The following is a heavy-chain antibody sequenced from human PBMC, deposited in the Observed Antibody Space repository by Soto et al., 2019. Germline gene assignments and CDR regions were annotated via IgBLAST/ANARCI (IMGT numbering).Heavy chain of an antibody. Sequence: PSETLSLTCTVSGGSISSYYWSWIRQPPGKGLEWIGYIYYSGSTNYNPSLKSRVTISVDTSKNQFSLKLSSVTAADTAVYYCARGGYSAYDGYFDYWGQGTLVTVSS. CDR2: IYYSGST. CDR1: GGSISSYY. J-gene: IGHJ4*02. CDR3: ARGGYSAYDGYFDY. D-gene: IGHD5-12*01. V-gene: IGHV4-59*01.